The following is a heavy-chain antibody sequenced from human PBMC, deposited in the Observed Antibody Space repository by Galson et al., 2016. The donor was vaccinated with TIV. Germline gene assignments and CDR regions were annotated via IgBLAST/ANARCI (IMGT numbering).Heavy chain of an antibody. D-gene: IGHD3-22*01. Sequence: LSLTCTVSGGSISSGDYYWHWIRQSPGKGLEWIGYIYYSGSTYYNPSLKSRVTIAVDTSKKQFSLKLTSLSATDRAVYYCARFVDSNGCFDSWGQGILVTVSS. J-gene: IGHJ4*02. CDR2: IYYSGST. V-gene: IGHV4-30-4*08. CDR1: GGSISSGDYY. CDR3: ARFVDSNGCFDS.